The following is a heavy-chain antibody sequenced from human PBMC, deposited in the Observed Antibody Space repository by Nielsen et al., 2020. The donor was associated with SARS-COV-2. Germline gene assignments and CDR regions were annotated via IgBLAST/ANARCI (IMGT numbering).Heavy chain of an antibody. D-gene: IGHD6-13*01. CDR2: MNPNSGNT. V-gene: IGHV1-8*01. J-gene: IGHJ4*02. CDR1: GHTFTSYD. CDR3: AREYSSSWYGAY. Sequence: ASVKVSCKASGHTFTSYDINWVRQATGQGLEWMGWMNPNSGNTGYAQKFQGRVTMTRNTSISTAYMELSSLRSDDTAVYYCAREYSSSWYGAYWGQGTPVTVSS.